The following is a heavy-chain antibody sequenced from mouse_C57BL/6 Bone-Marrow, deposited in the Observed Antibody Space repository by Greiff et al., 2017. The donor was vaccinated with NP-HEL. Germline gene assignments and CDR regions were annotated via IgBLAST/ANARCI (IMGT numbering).Heavy chain of an antibody. CDR1: GFTFSDFY. CDR3: ARDAAYPYWCFDV. CDR2: SRNKANDYTT. V-gene: IGHV7-1*01. Sequence: EVNVVESGGGLVQSGRSLRLSCATSGFTFSDFYMEWVRQAPGKGLEWIAASRNKANDYTTEYSASVKGRFIVSRDTSQSILYLQMNALRAEDTAIYYCARDAAYPYWCFDVWGTGTTVTVSS. J-gene: IGHJ1*03.